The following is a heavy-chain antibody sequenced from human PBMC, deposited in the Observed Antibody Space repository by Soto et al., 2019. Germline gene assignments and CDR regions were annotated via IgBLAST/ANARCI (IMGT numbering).Heavy chain of an antibody. CDR2: IYHSGST. V-gene: IGHV4-30-2*01. Sequence: LSLTCAVSGGSISSGGYSWSWIRQPPGKGLEWIGYIYHSGSTYYNPSLKSRVTISVDRSKNQFSLKLSSVTAADAAVYYCARGVSATGLDPWGQGTLVTVSS. J-gene: IGHJ5*02. CDR1: GGSISSGGYS. CDR3: ARGVSATGLDP. D-gene: IGHD1-26*01.